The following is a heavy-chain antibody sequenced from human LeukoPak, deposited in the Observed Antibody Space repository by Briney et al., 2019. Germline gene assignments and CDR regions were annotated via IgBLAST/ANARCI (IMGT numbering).Heavy chain of an antibody. CDR3: AERGITMIGGV. CDR2: ISSSGSTI. V-gene: IGHV3-48*03. CDR1: GFTFSSYE. Sequence: PGGSLRLSCAASGFTFSSYEMNWVRQAPAKGLEWVSYISSSGSTIYYADSVKGRFTISRDNAKNSLYLQMNSLRAEDTAVYYCAERGITMIGGVWGKGTTVTISS. J-gene: IGHJ6*04. D-gene: IGHD3-10*02.